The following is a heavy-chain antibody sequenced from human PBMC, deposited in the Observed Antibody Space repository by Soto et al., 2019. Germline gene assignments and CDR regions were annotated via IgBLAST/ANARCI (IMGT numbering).Heavy chain of an antibody. Sequence: GGSLRLSCAASGFTFDDYAMHWVRQAPGKGLEWVSGISWNSGSIGYADSVKGRFTISRDNAKNSLYLQMNSLRAEDTALYYCAKELDILTGGWFDYWGQGTLVTVSS. D-gene: IGHD3-9*01. J-gene: IGHJ4*02. V-gene: IGHV3-9*01. CDR1: GFTFDDYA. CDR3: AKELDILTGGWFDY. CDR2: ISWNSGSI.